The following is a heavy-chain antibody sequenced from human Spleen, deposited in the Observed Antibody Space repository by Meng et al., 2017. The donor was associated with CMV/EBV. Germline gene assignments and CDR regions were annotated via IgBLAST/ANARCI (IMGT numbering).Heavy chain of an antibody. J-gene: IGHJ5*02. CDR3: ARAVGPTRFDP. D-gene: IGHD1-26*01. V-gene: IGHV1-2*02. Sequence: CKASGYTFTDNPIHWVRPAPGQGLEWMGWINPNTGGTNYAQKFQGRVTMAWDTSINTAYMEPSRLTSDDTALFYCARAVGPTRFDPWGQGTLVTVSS. CDR2: INPNTGGT. CDR1: GYTFTDNP.